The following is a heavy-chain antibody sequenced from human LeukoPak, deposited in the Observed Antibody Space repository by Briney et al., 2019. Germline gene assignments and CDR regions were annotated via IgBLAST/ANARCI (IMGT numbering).Heavy chain of an antibody. CDR1: GGSFSGYY. CDR3: ARVIDYDISGYYLGY. J-gene: IGHJ4*02. Sequence: SETLSLTCAVYGGSFSGYYWSWIRQPPGKGLEWIGEINDSGSTSCSPSLKSRVSISVDTSKNQFYLKLSSVTAADTAVYYCARVIDYDISGYYLGYWGQGNRVTVSS. D-gene: IGHD3-22*01. V-gene: IGHV4-34*01. CDR2: INDSGST.